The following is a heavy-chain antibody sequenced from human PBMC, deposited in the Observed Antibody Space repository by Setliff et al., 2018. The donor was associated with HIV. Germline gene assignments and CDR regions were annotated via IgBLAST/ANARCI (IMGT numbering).Heavy chain of an antibody. CDR2: LHYTGTT. CDR1: GASINSGSHN. V-gene: IGHV4-39*07. J-gene: IGHJ4*02. Sequence: PSETLSLTCTVSGASINSGSHNWGWIRQPPGKGLEWIATLHYTGTTYYNPSLKSRVTISIDTSKNQISLKLSSLTAADTAVYYCARGLNYYGSGSYLPLGYWGQGTLVTVSS. CDR3: ARGLNYYGSGSYLPLGY. D-gene: IGHD3-10*01.